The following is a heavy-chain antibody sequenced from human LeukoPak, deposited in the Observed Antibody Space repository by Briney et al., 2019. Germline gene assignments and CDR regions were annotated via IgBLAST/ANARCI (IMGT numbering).Heavy chain of an antibody. Sequence: GGSLRLSCAASGFTFSSYEMNWVRQAPGKGLEWVSYISSSGSTIYYADSVKGRFTISRDNAKNSLYLQMNSLRAEDTAVYYCAREKPGNDAFDIWGQGTMVTVSS. D-gene: IGHD1-14*01. CDR2: ISSSGSTI. CDR3: AREKPGNDAFDI. J-gene: IGHJ3*02. V-gene: IGHV3-48*03. CDR1: GFTFSSYE.